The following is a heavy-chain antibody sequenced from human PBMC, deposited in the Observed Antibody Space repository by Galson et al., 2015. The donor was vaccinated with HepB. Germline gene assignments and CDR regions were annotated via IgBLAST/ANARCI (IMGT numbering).Heavy chain of an antibody. CDR1: GFTFSSYA. Sequence: SLRLSCAASGFTFSSYAMSWVRQAPGKGLEWVSAISGGGGSTYYADSVKGRFTISRDNSKNTLYLQMNSLRAEDTAVYYCAKDVVFVVPAGNFDYWGQGTLVTVSS. CDR2: ISGGGGST. V-gene: IGHV3-23*01. CDR3: AKDVVFVVPAGNFDY. D-gene: IGHD2-2*01. J-gene: IGHJ4*02.